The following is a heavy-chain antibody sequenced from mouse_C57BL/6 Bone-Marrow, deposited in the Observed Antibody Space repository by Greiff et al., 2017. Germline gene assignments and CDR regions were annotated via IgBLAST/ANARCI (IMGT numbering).Heavy chain of an antibody. V-gene: IGHV1-82*01. CDR3: ARSLLLRGFAD. D-gene: IGHD1-1*01. CDR1: GYAFSSSW. Sequence: QVQLQQSGPELVKPGASVKISCKASGYAFSSSWMNWVKQRPGKGLEWIGRIYPGDGDTNYNGKFKGKATLTADKSSSTAYMQLSSLTSEDSAVYFCARSLLLRGFADWGQGTLVTVSA. J-gene: IGHJ3*01. CDR2: IYPGDGDT.